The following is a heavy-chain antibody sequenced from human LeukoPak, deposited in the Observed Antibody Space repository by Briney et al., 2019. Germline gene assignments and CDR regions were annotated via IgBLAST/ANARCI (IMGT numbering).Heavy chain of an antibody. CDR1: GGSISSYY. CDR3: ARHRNYDILPFDI. Sequence: PSETLSLTCTVSGGSISSYYWSWIRQPPGKGLEWIGYIYYSGSTNYNPSLKSRVTISVDTSKNQFSLKLSSVTAADTAVYYCARHRNYDILPFDIWGQGTMVTVSS. D-gene: IGHD3-9*01. V-gene: IGHV4-59*08. J-gene: IGHJ3*02. CDR2: IYYSGST.